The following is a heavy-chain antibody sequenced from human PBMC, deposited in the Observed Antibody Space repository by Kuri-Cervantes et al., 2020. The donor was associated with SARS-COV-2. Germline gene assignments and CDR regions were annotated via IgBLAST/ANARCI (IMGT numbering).Heavy chain of an antibody. J-gene: IGHJ3*02. CDR1: GFTFDDYG. CDR2: INWKGGST. V-gene: IGHV3-20*04. D-gene: IGHD2-2*01. Sequence: GGSLRLSCAASGFTFDDYGMSWVRQAPGKGLEWVSGINWKGGSTGYADSVKGRFTISRDNAKNSLYLQMNSLRAEDTAVYYCAKDRYQLLPPDAFDIWGQGTMVTVSS. CDR3: AKDRYQLLPPDAFDI.